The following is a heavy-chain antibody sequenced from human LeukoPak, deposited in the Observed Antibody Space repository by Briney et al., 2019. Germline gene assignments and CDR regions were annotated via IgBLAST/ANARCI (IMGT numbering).Heavy chain of an antibody. CDR2: ISYDGSNK. V-gene: IGHV3-30-3*01. CDR3: ANVGAPYYFDY. Sequence: QPGRSLRLSCAASGFTFSSYAMHWVRQAPGKGLEWVAVISYDGSNKYYADSVKGRFTISRDNSKNTLYLQMNSLRAEDTAVYYCANVGAPYYFDYWGQGTLVTVSS. CDR1: GFTFSSYA. D-gene: IGHD1-26*01. J-gene: IGHJ4*02.